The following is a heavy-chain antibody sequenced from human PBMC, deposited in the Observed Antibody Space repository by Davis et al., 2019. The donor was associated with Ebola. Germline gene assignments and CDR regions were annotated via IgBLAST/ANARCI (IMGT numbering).Heavy chain of an antibody. CDR1: GYTFTAYH. D-gene: IGHD2-2*01. Sequence: ASVKVSCKASGYTFTAYHMHWVRQAPGQGREWMGRMNPHSGGTNYAQTFQGRVTMISDTSISTAYMELSRLTYDDTAVYYCARLCSSSCPNDYWGQGTLVTVSS. CDR3: ARLCSSSCPNDY. J-gene: IGHJ4*02. CDR2: MNPHSGGT. V-gene: IGHV1-2*06.